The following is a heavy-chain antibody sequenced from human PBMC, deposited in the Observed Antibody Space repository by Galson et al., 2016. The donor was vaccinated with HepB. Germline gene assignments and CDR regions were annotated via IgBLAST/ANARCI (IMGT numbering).Heavy chain of an antibody. J-gene: IGHJ4*02. CDR2: ISSSSSYI. CDR3: AKDGVGGREHLGELSFLGRVRVSRFDY. D-gene: IGHD3-16*02. CDR1: GFTFSSYS. Sequence: LRLPCAASGFTFSSYSMNWVRQAPGKGLERVSSISSSSSYIYYADSVKGRFTISRDNAKNSLYLQMNSLRAEDTAVYYCAKDGVGGREHLGELSFLGRVRVSRFDYWGQGTLVTVSS. V-gene: IGHV3-21*01.